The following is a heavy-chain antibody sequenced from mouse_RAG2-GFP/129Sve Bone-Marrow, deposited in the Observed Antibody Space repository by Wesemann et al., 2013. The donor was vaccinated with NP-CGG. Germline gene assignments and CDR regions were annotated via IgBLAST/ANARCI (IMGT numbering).Heavy chain of an antibody. J-gene: IGHJ2*01. V-gene: IGHV1-28*01. Sequence: GASVKISCKASGYSFTSYYMHWVKQSHGKSLEWIGYIDPFNGGTSYNQKFKGKATLTVDKSSSTAYMHLSSLTSEDSAVYYCARSLGPDYWGQGTTLTVSS. CDR1: GYSFTSYY. CDR3: ARSLGPDY. CDR2: IDPFNGGT. D-gene: IGHD4-1*01.